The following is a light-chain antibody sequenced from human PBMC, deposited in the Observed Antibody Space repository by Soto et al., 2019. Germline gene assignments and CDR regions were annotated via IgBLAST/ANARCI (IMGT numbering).Light chain of an antibody. CDR2: GAS. CDR1: QTFSNSF. V-gene: IGKV3-20*01. J-gene: IGKJ1*01. CDR3: QQYQNLWT. Sequence: EIVLTQSPGTLSLSPGERGTLSCRCSQTFSNSFLSWFQQIPGQAPRLLIYGASMRATGIPDRFSGGGSGTDFTLTISRLEPEDFALYYCQQYQNLWTFGQGTKVDIK.